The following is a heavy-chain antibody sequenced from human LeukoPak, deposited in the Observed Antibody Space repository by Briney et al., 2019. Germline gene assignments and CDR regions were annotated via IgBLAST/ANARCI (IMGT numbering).Heavy chain of an antibody. CDR2: INPNSGGT. CDR3: ARSTVVVVTASTHFDY. D-gene: IGHD2-15*01. CDR1: GYTFTDYY. Sequence: GASVKVSCKASGYTFTDYYMHWVRQAPGQGLEWMGWINPNSGGTNCARNFQGRVTMTRDTSISTAYMELSRLTSDDTAVYYCARSTVVVVTASTHFDYWGQGTLVAVSS. V-gene: IGHV1-2*02. J-gene: IGHJ4*02.